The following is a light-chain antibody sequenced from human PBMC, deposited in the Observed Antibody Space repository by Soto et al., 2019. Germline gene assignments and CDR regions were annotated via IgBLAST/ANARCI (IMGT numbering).Light chain of an antibody. CDR1: SSDVGGYHF. CDR3: SSYTTSTTLVI. Sequence: QSALTQPASVSGSPGQSITISCAGVSSDVGGYHFVSWYQHHPGKAPKLMIYEISNRPSGVSTRFSGSMSGNTASLTISGLQAEDEANYYCSSYTTSTTLVIFGGGTKLTVL. V-gene: IGLV2-14*01. CDR2: EIS. J-gene: IGLJ2*01.